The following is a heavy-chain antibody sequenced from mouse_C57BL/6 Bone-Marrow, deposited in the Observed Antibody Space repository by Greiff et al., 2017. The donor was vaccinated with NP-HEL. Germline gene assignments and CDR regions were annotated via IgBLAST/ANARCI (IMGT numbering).Heavy chain of an antibody. CDR3: ARSLYSKEFAY. D-gene: IGHD2-5*01. J-gene: IGHJ3*01. CDR2: IYPSDSET. CDR1: GYTFTSYW. V-gene: IGHV1-61*01. Sequence: VKLQQPGAELLRPGSSVKLSCKASGYTFTSYWLDWVKQRPGQGLEWIGNIYPSDSETHYNQKFKDKATLTVDQSSSTAYRQRSSLTSEDSAVYYCARSLYSKEFAYWGQGTLVTVSA.